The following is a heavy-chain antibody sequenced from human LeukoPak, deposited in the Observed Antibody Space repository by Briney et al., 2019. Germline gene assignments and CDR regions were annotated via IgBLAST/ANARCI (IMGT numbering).Heavy chain of an antibody. CDR1: GGTFSSYA. Sequence: ASVKVSCKASGGTFSSYAISWVRQAPGQGLEWMGGITPIFGTANYAQKFQGRVTITADESTSTAYMELSSLRSEDTAVYYCARGLDFWSGYFDYWGQGTLVTVSS. J-gene: IGHJ4*02. CDR2: ITPIFGTA. D-gene: IGHD3-3*01. V-gene: IGHV1-69*13. CDR3: ARGLDFWSGYFDY.